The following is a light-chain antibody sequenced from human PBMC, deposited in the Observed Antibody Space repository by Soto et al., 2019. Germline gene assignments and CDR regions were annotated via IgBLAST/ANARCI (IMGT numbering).Light chain of an antibody. CDR3: SSYTSSSTLGV. CDR1: SSDVGGSNY. Sequence: QSALTQPASVSGSPGQSITISCTGTSSDVGGSNYVSWYQQHPGKAPKLMIYDASNRPSGVSNRFSGSKSGNTASLTISGLQAEDEADYYCSSYTSSSTLGVFGGGTKLTVL. V-gene: IGLV2-14*01. CDR2: DAS. J-gene: IGLJ2*01.